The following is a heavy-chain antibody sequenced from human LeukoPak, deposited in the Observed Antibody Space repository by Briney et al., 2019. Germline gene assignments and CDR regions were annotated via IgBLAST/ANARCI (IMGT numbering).Heavy chain of an antibody. CDR1: GGSISSRSYC. D-gene: IGHD3-22*01. Sequence: SETLSLTCSVSGGSISSRSYCWGWIRQPPGKGLEWIGSINYSGNAYHNPSLKSRVAMSIDTSKNQFSLKLSSVTAADTAMYYCARSFYFDSTGTYWYFDLWGRGILVTVSS. CDR2: INYSGNA. CDR3: ARSFYFDSTGTYWYFDL. V-gene: IGHV4-39*01. J-gene: IGHJ2*01.